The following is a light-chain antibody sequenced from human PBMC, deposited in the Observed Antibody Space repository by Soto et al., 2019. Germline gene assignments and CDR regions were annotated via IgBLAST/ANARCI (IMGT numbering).Light chain of an antibody. CDR1: QSISSY. V-gene: IGKV1-39*01. J-gene: IGKJ4*01. CDR2: AAS. Sequence: IQKTQSTSSMSAYVGDRVTMTCRASQSISSYLNWYQQKPGKAPKLLIYAASSLQSGVPSRFSGSGSGTDFTLTISSLQPEDFATYYCQQSYSTPLTPGGRTKADI. CDR3: QQSYSTPLT.